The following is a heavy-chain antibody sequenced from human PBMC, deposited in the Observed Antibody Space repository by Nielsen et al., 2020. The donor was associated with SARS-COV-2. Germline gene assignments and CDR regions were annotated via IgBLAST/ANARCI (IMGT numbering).Heavy chain of an antibody. CDR1: GFTFSSYA. CDR3: ARDLGVGATRDYYYYGMDV. D-gene: IGHD1-26*01. Sequence: GESLKISCAASGFTFSSYAMHWVRQAPGKGLEWVAVISYDGSNKYYADSVKGRFTISRDNSKNMPYLQMNSLRAEDTAVYYCARDLGVGATRDYYYYGMDVWGQGTTVTVSS. J-gene: IGHJ6*02. CDR2: ISYDGSNK. V-gene: IGHV3-30-3*01.